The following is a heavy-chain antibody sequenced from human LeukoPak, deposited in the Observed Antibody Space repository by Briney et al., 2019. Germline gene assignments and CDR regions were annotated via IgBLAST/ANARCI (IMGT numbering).Heavy chain of an antibody. Sequence: PGGSLRLSCAASGFTFSSYAMHWVRQAPGKGLEWVAVISYDGSNKYYADSVKGRFTISSDNSKNTLYLQMNSLRAEDTAVYYCARASLVLRFLEWLRELDYWGQGTLVTVSS. CDR2: ISYDGSNK. J-gene: IGHJ4*02. CDR3: ARASLVLRFLEWLRELDY. D-gene: IGHD3-3*01. CDR1: GFTFSSYA. V-gene: IGHV3-30-3*01.